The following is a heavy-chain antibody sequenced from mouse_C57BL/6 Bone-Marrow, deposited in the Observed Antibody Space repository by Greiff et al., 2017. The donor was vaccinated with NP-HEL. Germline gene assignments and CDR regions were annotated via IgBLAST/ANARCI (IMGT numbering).Heavy chain of an antibody. V-gene: IGHV5-6*01. CDR1: GFTFSSYG. D-gene: IGHD2-4*01. CDR2: ISSGGSYT. CDR3: ARQMEGGPRLRLYAMDY. Sequence: EVKVVESGGDLVKPGGSLKLSCAASGFTFSSYGMSWVRQTPDKRLEWVATISSGGSYTYYPDRVKGRFIISRDNAKNTLYLQMSRMKAEDTDMDYCARQMEGGPRLRLYAMDYWGQGTSVTVSS. J-gene: IGHJ4*01.